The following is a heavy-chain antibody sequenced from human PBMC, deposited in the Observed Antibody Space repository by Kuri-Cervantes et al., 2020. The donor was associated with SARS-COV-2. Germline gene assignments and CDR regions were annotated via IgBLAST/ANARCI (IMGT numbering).Heavy chain of an antibody. CDR2: INHSGST. CDR3: ASGVRYCSGGSCYRSPYYYYGMDV. D-gene: IGHD2-15*01. CDR1: GGSFSGYY. J-gene: IGHJ6*02. V-gene: IGHV4-34*01. Sequence: GSLRLSCAVYGGSFSGYYWSWIRQPPGKGLEWIGEINHSGSTNYNPSLKSRVTISVDKSKNQFSLKLSSVTAADTAVYYCASGVRYCSGGSCYRSPYYYYGMDVWGQGTTVTVSS.